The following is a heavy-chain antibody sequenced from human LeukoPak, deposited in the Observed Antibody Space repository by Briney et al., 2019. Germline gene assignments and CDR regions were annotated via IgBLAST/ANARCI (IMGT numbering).Heavy chain of an antibody. D-gene: IGHD3-16*01. Sequence: SETLSLTCTVSGASISSGGIFWSWIRQHPGTGLEWIGYIYYRGSTYYNPPLRSRATISVDTSKNQFSLNLTSVTAADTAVYFCARGVPHYGVSAFYYYDYWGQGTLVSVSS. J-gene: IGHJ4*02. CDR3: ARGVPHYGVSAFYYYDY. CDR1: GASISSGGIF. V-gene: IGHV4-31*03. CDR2: IYYRGST.